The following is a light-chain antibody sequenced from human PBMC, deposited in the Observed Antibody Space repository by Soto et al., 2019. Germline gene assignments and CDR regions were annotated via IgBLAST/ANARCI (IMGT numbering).Light chain of an antibody. Sequence: EIVMTQSPATLSVSPGERATLSCRASQSVSSNLAWYQQKPGQAPRLLIYGASTRATGIPARFSGSGSETEFTLTISSLQSEDFAVYYCQQYNNWPPNFGQGTRLEI. CDR1: QSVSSN. J-gene: IGKJ5*01. CDR2: GAS. CDR3: QQYNNWPPN. V-gene: IGKV3-15*01.